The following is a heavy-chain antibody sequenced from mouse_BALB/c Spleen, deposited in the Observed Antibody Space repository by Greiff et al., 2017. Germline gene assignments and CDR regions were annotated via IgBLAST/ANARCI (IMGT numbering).Heavy chain of an antibody. CDR2: IWAGGST. V-gene: IGHV2-9*02. J-gene: IGHJ4*01. CDR1: GFSLTSYG. D-gene: IGHD2-1*01. Sequence: VQLQQSGPGLVAPSQSLSITCTVSGFSLTSYGVHWVRQPPGKGLEWLGVIWAGGSTNYNSALMSRLSISKDNSKSQVFLKMNSLQTDDTAMYYCARERGGNSYAMDYWGQGTSVTVSS. CDR3: ARERGGNSYAMDY.